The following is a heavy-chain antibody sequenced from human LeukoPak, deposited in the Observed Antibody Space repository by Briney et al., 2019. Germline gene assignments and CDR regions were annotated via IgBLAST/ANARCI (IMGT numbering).Heavy chain of an antibody. CDR3: ARGQFEYSSSSRWFDP. D-gene: IGHD6-6*01. J-gene: IGHJ5*02. CDR1: GGSFSGYY. CDR2: INHSGST. V-gene: IGHV4-34*01. Sequence: SETLSLTCAVYGGSFSGYYWSWIRQPPGKGLEWIGEINHSGSTNYNPSLKSRVTISVDTSKNQFSLKLSSVTAADTAVYYCARGQFEYSSSSRWFDPWGQGTLVTVSS.